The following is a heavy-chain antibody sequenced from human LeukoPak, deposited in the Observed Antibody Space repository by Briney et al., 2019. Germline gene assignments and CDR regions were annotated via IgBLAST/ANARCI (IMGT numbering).Heavy chain of an antibody. D-gene: IGHD1-26*01. J-gene: IGHJ4*02. V-gene: IGHV3-48*01. CDR2: ISSSSSTI. Sequence: PGGSLRLSCAAPGFTFSSYSMNSVRQAPGKGLESVSYISSSSSTIYYADSVKGRFTISRDNAKNSLYLQMNSLRAEDTAVYYCARESGSYDYWGQGTLVTVSS. CDR1: GFTFSSYS. CDR3: ARESGSYDY.